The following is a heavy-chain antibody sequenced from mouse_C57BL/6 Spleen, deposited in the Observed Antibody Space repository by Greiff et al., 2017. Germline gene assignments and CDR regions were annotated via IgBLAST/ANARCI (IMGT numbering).Heavy chain of an antibody. J-gene: IGHJ2*01. D-gene: IGHD1-1*01. Sequence: QVQLQQPGTELVKPGASVQLSCKASGYTFTSYWMHWVKQRPGQGLGWIGNINPSNGGTNYNEKFKSKATLTVDKSSSTAYMQLSSLTSEDSAVYYCAKWNYYGSTYDYWGQGTTLTVSS. CDR2: INPSNGGT. V-gene: IGHV1-53*01. CDR3: AKWNYYGSTYDY. CDR1: GYTFTSYW.